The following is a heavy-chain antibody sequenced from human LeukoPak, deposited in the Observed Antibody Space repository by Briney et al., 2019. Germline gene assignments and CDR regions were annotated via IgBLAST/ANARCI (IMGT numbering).Heavy chain of an antibody. CDR2: IKQDGSEK. Sequence: GGSLRLSCAASGFTFSSYWMSWVRQAPGKGLEWVANIKQDGSEKYYVDSVKGRFTISRDNAKNSLYLQMNSLRAEDTAVYYCARDRGTTSSAGYYFDYWGQGTLVTASS. V-gene: IGHV3-7*01. D-gene: IGHD6-6*01. CDR3: ARDRGTTSSAGYYFDY. J-gene: IGHJ4*02. CDR1: GFTFSSYW.